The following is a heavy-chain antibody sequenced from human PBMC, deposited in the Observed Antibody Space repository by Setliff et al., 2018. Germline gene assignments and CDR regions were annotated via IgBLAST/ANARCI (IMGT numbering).Heavy chain of an antibody. J-gene: IGHJ6*03. V-gene: IGHV4-34*01. Sequence: SETLSLTCAVYGGSFSGYYWSWIRQPPGKGLEWIGVINHSGSTNYNPSLKSRVTISVDTSKNQFSLKLSSVTAADTAVYYCARLGGSSGSGGFYYYYYYMDVWGKGTTVTVSS. D-gene: IGHD3-22*01. CDR3: ARLGGSSGSGGFYYYYYYMDV. CDR1: GGSFSGYY. CDR2: INHSGST.